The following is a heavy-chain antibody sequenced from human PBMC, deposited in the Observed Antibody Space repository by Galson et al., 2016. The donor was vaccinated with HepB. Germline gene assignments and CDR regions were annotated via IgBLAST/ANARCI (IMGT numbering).Heavy chain of an antibody. CDR1: GYFFSDFS. V-gene: IGHV3-48*02. Sequence: SLRLSCAASGYFFSDFSMNWVRQAPGKGLEWVSYISSSSGVLYYADSVKGRFTISRDDAKNSLYLQMNSLRDEDTAVHYCARDLHSGAYTFDYWGQGTLVTVSS. J-gene: IGHJ4*02. CDR2: ISSSSGVL. CDR3: ARDLHSGAYTFDY. D-gene: IGHD1-26*01.